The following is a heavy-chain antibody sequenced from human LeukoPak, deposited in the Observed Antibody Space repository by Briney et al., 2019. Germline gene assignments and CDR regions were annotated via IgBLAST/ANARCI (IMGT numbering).Heavy chain of an antibody. J-gene: IGHJ4*02. CDR1: GFTFSSYW. V-gene: IGHV3-74*01. Sequence: TGGSLRLSCAASGFTFSSYWMHWVRHAPGKGLVWVSRINSDGSSTSYADSVKGRFTISRDNANNTLYLQMNSLRAEDTAVYYCAIAVAGTQADYWGQGTLVTVSS. D-gene: IGHD6-19*01. CDR2: INSDGSST. CDR3: AIAVAGTQADY.